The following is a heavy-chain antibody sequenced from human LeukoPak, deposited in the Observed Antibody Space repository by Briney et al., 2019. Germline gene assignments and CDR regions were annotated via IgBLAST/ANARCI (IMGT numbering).Heavy chain of an antibody. D-gene: IGHD3-22*01. Sequence: ASVKVSCKASGYTLTSYGISWVRQAPGQGLEWMGWISAYNGNTNYAQKLQGRVTMSTDTSTSTAYMELRSLRSDDTAVYYCARVGRGMYYYDSSGYYPLDYWGQGTLVTVSS. J-gene: IGHJ4*02. CDR2: ISAYNGNT. CDR3: ARVGRGMYYYDSSGYYPLDY. CDR1: GYTLTSYG. V-gene: IGHV1-18*01.